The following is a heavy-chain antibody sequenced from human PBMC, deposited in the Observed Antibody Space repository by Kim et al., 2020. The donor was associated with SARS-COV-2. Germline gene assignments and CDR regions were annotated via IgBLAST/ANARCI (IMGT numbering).Heavy chain of an antibody. CDR3: ARGPGGGYHGYFDY. D-gene: IGHD3-16*02. CDR2: ISSGAYVI. J-gene: IGHJ4*02. CDR1: GFTFSSSE. Sequence: GGSLRLSCAASGFTFSSSEMNWVRQAPGKGLEWVSYISSGAYVIHYADSVKGRFTLSRDNAKNSLYLPMNSLRAEDTAGYYCARGPGGGYHGYFDYWGQG. V-gene: IGHV3-48*03.